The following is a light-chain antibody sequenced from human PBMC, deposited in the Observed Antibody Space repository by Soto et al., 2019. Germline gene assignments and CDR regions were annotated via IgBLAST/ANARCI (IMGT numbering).Light chain of an antibody. V-gene: IGLV2-8*01. J-gene: IGLJ2*01. CDR3: SSYAGNNNFVV. Sequence: QSALTQPPSASGSPGQSVTISCTGTSRDVGAYKYVSWYQQHPGKAPKLMIYEVTQRPSGVPGRFSGSKSGNTASLTVSGLQAEDEADYYCSSYAGNNNFVVFGGGTKLTVL. CDR2: EVT. CDR1: SRDVGAYKY.